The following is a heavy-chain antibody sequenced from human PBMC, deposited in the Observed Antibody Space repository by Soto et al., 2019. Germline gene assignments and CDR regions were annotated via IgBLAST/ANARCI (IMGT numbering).Heavy chain of an antibody. CDR2: INVGNDNT. CDR1: GYTFTYYA. CDR3: ARDGRYDMLTYYMDY. V-gene: IGHV1-3*01. D-gene: IGHD3-9*01. J-gene: IGHJ4*02. Sequence: GASVKVSCKASGYTFTYYAIHWVRQAPGQGLEWMGWINVGNDNTKYSQKFQDRVTFTRDTSASTAYMELSSLRSEDTAIYYCARDGRYDMLTYYMDYWGQGTLVTVSS.